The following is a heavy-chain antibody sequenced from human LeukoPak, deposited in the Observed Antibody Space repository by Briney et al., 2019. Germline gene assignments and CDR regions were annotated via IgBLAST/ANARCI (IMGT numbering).Heavy chain of an antibody. CDR1: GFTLSTYE. CDR3: ARDISSSTRAFDI. V-gene: IGHV3-48*03. CDR2: ITSGGSPT. Sequence: GGSLRLSCAASGFTLSTYEMTWVRQAAGKGLEWISFITSGGSPTFYADSVKGRFTIFRDTAKNSLFLQMNNLRGEDTAVYYCARDISSSTRAFDIWGQGTMVTVS. D-gene: IGHD2-15*01. J-gene: IGHJ3*02.